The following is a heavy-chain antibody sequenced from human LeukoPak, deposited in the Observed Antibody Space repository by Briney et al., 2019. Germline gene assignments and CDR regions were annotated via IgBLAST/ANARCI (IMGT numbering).Heavy chain of an antibody. Sequence: PGGSLRLSCAASGFTFRSFWRSWVRQAPGKGLEWVANIKQDASEKCYVDSVKGRFTISRDNRKNSLDLQMNSLRVEDTAVYYCARDGLSAALDFWGQGTLVIVSS. D-gene: IGHD6-25*01. CDR2: IKQDASEK. J-gene: IGHJ4*02. V-gene: IGHV3-7*03. CDR3: ARDGLSAALDF. CDR1: GFTFRSFW.